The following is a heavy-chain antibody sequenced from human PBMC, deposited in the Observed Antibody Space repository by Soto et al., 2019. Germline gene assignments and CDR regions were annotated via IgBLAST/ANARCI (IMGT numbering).Heavy chain of an antibody. CDR1: GDSVSSNSAA. D-gene: IGHD2-15*01. Sequence: PSQTLSLTCAISGDSVSSNSAAWNWIRQSPSRGLEWLGRTYYRSKWYNDYAVSVKSRITINPDTSKNQFSLQLNSVTPEDTAVYYCARAYCSGGSCVAWSSCFDSWGHGTMVTVSS. CDR2: TYYRSKWYN. J-gene: IGHJ5*01. V-gene: IGHV6-1*01. CDR3: ARAYCSGGSCVAWSSCFDS.